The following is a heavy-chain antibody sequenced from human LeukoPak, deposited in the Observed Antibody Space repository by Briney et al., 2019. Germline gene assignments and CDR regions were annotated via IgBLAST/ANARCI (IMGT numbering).Heavy chain of an antibody. D-gene: IGHD4-17*01. CDR1: GFTFSSYA. V-gene: IGHV3-30-3*02. Sequence: QTGGSLRLSCAASGFTFSSYAMHWVRQAPGKGLEWVAVISYDGSNKYYADSVKGRFTISRDNSKNTLYLQMNSLRTEDTAVYYCAKRGDYGSYWYFDLWGRGTLVTVSS. CDR3: AKRGDYGSYWYFDL. CDR2: ISYDGSNK. J-gene: IGHJ2*01.